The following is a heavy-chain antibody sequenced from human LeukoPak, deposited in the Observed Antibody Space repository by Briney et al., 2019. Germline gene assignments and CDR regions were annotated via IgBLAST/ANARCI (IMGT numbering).Heavy chain of an antibody. D-gene: IGHD6-13*01. CDR1: GFSLSGYR. V-gene: IGHV3-7*01. Sequence: GGSLRLSCVASGFSLSGYRMSWVRQAPGKGLEWVANIEYDGSGKDYVDSVKGRFTISRDNARNSLSLQMNSLIVEDPAVYYCARDIAPAGLFYDYWGQGTLVTVSS. CDR2: IEYDGSGK. CDR3: ARDIAPAGLFYDY. J-gene: IGHJ4*02.